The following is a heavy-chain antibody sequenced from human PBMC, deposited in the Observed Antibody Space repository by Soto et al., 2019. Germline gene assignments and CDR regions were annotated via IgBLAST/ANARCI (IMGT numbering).Heavy chain of an antibody. J-gene: IGHJ4*02. Sequence: SETLSLTCTVSGGSISSGGYYWSWIRQHPGKGLEWIGYIYYSGSTYYNPSLKSRVTISVDTSKNQFSLKLSSVTAADTAVYYCARECGGSCYTPYYFDYWGQGTLVTVSS. CDR3: ARECGGSCYTPYYFDY. D-gene: IGHD2-15*01. V-gene: IGHV4-31*03. CDR1: GGSISSGGYY. CDR2: IYYSGST.